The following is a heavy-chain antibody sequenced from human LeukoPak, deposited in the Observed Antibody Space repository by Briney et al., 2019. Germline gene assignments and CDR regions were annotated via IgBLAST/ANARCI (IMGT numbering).Heavy chain of an antibody. J-gene: IGHJ4*02. CDR3: ARQHGSSWWALDY. CDR2: IYPGDSDT. D-gene: IGHD6-13*01. Sequence: GEPLKNSCKGSGYSFTSYWIGWVRQMPGKGLEWMGIIYPGDSDTRYSPSFQDQVTISADKSISTAYLQWSSLKASDTAMYYCARQHGSSWWALDYWGQGTLVTVSS. V-gene: IGHV5-51*01. CDR1: GYSFTSYW.